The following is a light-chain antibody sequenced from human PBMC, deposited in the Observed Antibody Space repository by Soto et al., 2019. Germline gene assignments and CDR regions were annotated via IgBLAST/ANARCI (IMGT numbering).Light chain of an antibody. CDR3: QQSYNTPLT. Sequence: DIQMTQSPSSLSAYVGDRVTITCRASQSISTYLNWYQQKPGKAPKLLIDAASSLQSGLPSRFSGSGSETDVTLTISSLQPDDFATYYCQQSYNTPLTFGGGTKVEIK. CDR2: AAS. CDR1: QSISTY. V-gene: IGKV1-39*01. J-gene: IGKJ4*01.